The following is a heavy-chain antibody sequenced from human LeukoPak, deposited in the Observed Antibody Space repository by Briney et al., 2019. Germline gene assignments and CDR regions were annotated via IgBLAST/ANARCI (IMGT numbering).Heavy chain of an antibody. CDR3: AKGAGGSYGLYYFDY. V-gene: IGHV3-43*01. J-gene: IGHJ4*02. Sequence: PGGSLRLSCAASGFTFDYYTMHWVRQDPGKGLEWVSLISWDGGTTYYADSVKGRFTISRDNSKNTVYLQMSTLRAEDTAIYYCAKGAGGSYGLYYFDYWGQGALVTVSS. D-gene: IGHD3-10*01. CDR1: GFTFDYYT. CDR2: ISWDGGTT.